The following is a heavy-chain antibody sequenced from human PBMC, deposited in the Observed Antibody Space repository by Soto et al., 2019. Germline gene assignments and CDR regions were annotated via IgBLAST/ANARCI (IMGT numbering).Heavy chain of an antibody. J-gene: IGHJ2*01. CDR2: VYYSGSS. CDR3: ARMSYYYDKWYFDL. Sequence: SETLSLTCSVSGGSINNDDFYWSWLRQTPGKGLQWIGYVYYSGSSDCIPSLKSRLSMSIDKSKNQFTLKLSSVTAADTAIYYCARMSYYYDKWYFDLWGRGTLVTVS. CDR1: GGSINNDDFY. V-gene: IGHV4-30-4*01. D-gene: IGHD3-22*01.